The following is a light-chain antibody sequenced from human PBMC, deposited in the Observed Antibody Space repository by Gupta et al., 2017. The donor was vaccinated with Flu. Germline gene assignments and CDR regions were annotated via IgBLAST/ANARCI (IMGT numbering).Light chain of an antibody. CDR1: SSDVADYNY. CDR2: DVT. V-gene: IGLV2-14*03. CDR3: SSYTSSNTLNVI. Sequence: QSALTQPASVSGSPRQSMTISCTGTSSDVADYNYISWYQQHPGKAPKLMIYDVTYRPSGVSNRFSGSKSGNTASLTISGLQAEDEAEYYCSSYTSSNTLNVIFGGGTKLTVL. J-gene: IGLJ2*01.